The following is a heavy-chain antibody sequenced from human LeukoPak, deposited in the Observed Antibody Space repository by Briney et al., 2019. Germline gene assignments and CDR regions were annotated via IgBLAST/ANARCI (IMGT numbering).Heavy chain of an antibody. CDR3: ARARPPDSDAFDI. CDR2: ISSSDNTI. CDR1: GFTFSDYY. D-gene: IGHD1-14*01. Sequence: GGSLRLSCAASGFTFSDYYMSWIRQAPGKGLEWVSYISSSDNTIYYADSVKGRFTISRDNAKKLLYLQMNSLRAEDTAVYYCARARPPDSDAFDIWGQGTMVTVSS. V-gene: IGHV3-11*01. J-gene: IGHJ3*02.